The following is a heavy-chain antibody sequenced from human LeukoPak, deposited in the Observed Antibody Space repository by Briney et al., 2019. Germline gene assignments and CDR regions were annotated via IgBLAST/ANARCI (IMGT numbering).Heavy chain of an antibody. CDR2: ISSSSSTI. CDR3: AHVTLWTFQH. D-gene: IGHD2-21*01. CDR1: GFTFSSYS. V-gene: IGHV3-48*01. Sequence: GGSLRLSCAASGFTFSSYSMSWVRQAPGKGLERVSYISSSSSTIYYADSVKGRFTISRDNAKNSLYLQMNSLRAEDTAVYYCAHVTLWTFQHWGQGTLVTVSS. J-gene: IGHJ1*01.